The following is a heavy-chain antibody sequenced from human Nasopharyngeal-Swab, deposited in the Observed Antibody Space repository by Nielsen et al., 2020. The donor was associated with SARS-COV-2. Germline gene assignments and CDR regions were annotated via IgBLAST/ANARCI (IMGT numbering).Heavy chain of an antibody. CDR1: GFTFSSYG. V-gene: IGHV3-30*18. Sequence: GGSLRLSCAASGFTFSSYGMHWVRQAPGKGLEWVAVISYDGSNKYYADSVKGRFTISRDNSQNTLYLQMNSLRAEDTAVYYCAKEGIAVAAGSWFDPWGQGTLVTVSS. D-gene: IGHD6-19*01. CDR3: AKEGIAVAAGSWFDP. J-gene: IGHJ5*02. CDR2: ISYDGSNK.